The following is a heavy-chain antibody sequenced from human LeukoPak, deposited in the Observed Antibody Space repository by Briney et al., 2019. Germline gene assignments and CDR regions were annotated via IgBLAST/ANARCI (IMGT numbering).Heavy chain of an antibody. CDR2: ISGSGGST. CDR3: AREVRITIFGVVIQGAFDI. D-gene: IGHD3-3*01. J-gene: IGHJ3*02. V-gene: IGHV3-23*01. CDR1: GFTFSSYA. Sequence: GGSLRLSCAASGFTFSSYAMSWVRQAPGKGLEWVSAISGSGGSTYYADSVKGRFTISRGNAKNSLYLQMNSLRAEDTAVYYCAREVRITIFGVVIQGAFDIWGQGTMVTVSS.